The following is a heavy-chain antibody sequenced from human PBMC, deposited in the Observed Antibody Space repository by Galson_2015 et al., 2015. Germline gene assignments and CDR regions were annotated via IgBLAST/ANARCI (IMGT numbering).Heavy chain of an antibody. V-gene: IGHV3-33*01. CDR2: IWYDGSNK. CDR1: GFTFSSYG. J-gene: IGHJ3*02. Sequence: SLRLSCAASGFTFSSYGMHWVRQAPGKGLEWVAVIWYDGSNKYYADSVKGRFTISRDNSKNTLYLQMNSLRAEDTAVYYCARDSQLLWFGEDPEWGAFDIWGQGTMVTVSS. D-gene: IGHD3-10*01. CDR3: ARDSQLLWFGEDPEWGAFDI.